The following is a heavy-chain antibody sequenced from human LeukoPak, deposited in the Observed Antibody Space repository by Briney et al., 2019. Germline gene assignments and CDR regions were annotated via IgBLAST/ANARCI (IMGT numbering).Heavy chain of an antibody. V-gene: IGHV4-59*10. CDR1: GGSFSGYY. CDR2: IYTSGST. CDR3: ARGGVAPWVAFDI. Sequence: SETLSLTCAVYGGSFSGYYWSWIRQPAGKGLEWIGRIYTSGSTNYNPSLKSRVTMSVDTSKNQFSLKLSSVTAADTAVYYCARGGVAPWVAFDIWGQGTMVTVSS. D-gene: IGHD3-3*01. J-gene: IGHJ3*02.